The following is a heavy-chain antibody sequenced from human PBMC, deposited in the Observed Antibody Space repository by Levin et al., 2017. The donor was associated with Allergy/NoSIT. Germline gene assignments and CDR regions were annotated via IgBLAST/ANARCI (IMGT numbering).Heavy chain of an antibody. D-gene: IGHD5-18*01. CDR3: ARHQPYSYGYVDY. Sequence: SETLSLTCTVSGGSISSSSYYWGWIRQPPGKGLEWIGSIYYSGSTYYNPSLKSRVTISVDTSKNQFSLKLSSVTAADTAVYYCARHQPYSYGYVDYWGQGTLVTVSS. J-gene: IGHJ4*02. V-gene: IGHV4-39*01. CDR2: IYYSGST. CDR1: GGSISSSSYY.